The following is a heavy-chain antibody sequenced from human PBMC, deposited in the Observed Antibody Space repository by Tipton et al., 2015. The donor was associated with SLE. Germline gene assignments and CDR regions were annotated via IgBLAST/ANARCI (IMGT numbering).Heavy chain of an antibody. V-gene: IGHV3-23*04. D-gene: IGHD2/OR15-2a*01. CDR1: GFTFSSYA. CDR3: AKFAKTSGFYLDS. Sequence: QLVQSGGGLIQSGGSLRLSCATSGFTFSSYALSWVRRAPGKGLEWVSAFSGGGGSTYYADFVKGRFNRSIDKSKKTLFLPMNSLRVDDTATYYCAKFAKTSGFYLDSWGQGTLVSVSS. CDR2: FSGGGGST. J-gene: IGHJ4*02.